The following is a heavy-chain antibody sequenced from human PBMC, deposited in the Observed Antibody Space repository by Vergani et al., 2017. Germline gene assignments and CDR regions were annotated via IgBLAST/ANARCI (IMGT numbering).Heavy chain of an antibody. J-gene: IGHJ4*02. V-gene: IGHV3-9*01. CDR3: TRPGLGDY. CDR2: ISWNSGSI. D-gene: IGHD1-14*01. CDR1: GFTFDDYA. Sequence: EVQLLQSGGGVIQPGGSVRLSCAASGFTFDDYAMHWVRQAPGKGLEWVSGISWNSGSIGYADSVKGRFTISRDNAKNSLYLQMNSLRAEDTALYYCTRPGLGDYWGQGTLVTVSS.